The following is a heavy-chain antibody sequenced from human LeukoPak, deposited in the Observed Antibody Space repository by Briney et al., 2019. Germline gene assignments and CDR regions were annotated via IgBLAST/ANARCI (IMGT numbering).Heavy chain of an antibody. D-gene: IGHD3-10*01. Sequence: PGGSLRLSCAASGFTFNSYAMHWVRQAPGKGLEYVSAISSNGGSTYYANSVKGRFTISRDNSKNTLYLQMGSLRAEDMAVYYCARADGSGSYPYRGQGTLVTVSS. V-gene: IGHV3-64*01. CDR3: ARADGSGSYPY. J-gene: IGHJ4*02. CDR1: GFTFNSYA. CDR2: ISSNGGST.